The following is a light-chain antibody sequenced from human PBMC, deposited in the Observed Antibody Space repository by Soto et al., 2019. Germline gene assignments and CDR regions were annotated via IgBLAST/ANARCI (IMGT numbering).Light chain of an antibody. CDR2: GAS. Sequence: EIVMTQSPATLSVSPGERATLSCRASQSVAGNLAWYQQRPGQAPRLLIYGASTRATGIPARFSGSGSWTEFTITISSLQSEDFAVYYCQQYNNWPPITFGQGTRLEIK. V-gene: IGKV3-15*01. CDR3: QQYNNWPPIT. CDR1: QSVAGN. J-gene: IGKJ5*01.